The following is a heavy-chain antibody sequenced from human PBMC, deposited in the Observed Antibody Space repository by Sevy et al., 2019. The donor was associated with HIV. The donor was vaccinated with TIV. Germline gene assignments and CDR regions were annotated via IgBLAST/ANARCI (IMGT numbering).Heavy chain of an antibody. Sequence: SDTLSLTCTVSGGSITSLYWNWIRQPPGKGLEWIANIYYNGHINYNPSLKSRVTLSLDTSKNQFSLRLSSVTAADTAMYYCAGENAWGRGYSWGQGTRVTVSS. D-gene: IGHD1-26*01. CDR2: IYYNGHI. CDR3: AGENAWGRGYS. V-gene: IGHV4-59*08. J-gene: IGHJ4*02. CDR1: GGSITSLY.